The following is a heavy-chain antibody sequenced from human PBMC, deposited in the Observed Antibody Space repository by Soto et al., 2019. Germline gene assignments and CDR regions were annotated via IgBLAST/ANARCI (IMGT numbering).Heavy chain of an antibody. CDR2: IIPIFGTA. J-gene: IGHJ4*02. CDR1: GGTFSSYA. CDR3: ARAKGNYYDSSGYYYPSDY. V-gene: IGHV1-69*01. Sequence: QVQLVQSGAEVKKPGSSVKVSCKASGGTFSSYAISWVRQAPGQGLEWMGGIIPIFGTANYAQKFQGRVTTTADESTSTAYMELSSLRSEDTAVYYCARAKGNYYDSSGYYYPSDYWGQGTLVTVSS. D-gene: IGHD3-22*01.